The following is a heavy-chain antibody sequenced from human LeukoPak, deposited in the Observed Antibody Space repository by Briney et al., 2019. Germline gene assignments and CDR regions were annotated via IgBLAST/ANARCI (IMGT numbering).Heavy chain of an antibody. J-gene: IGHJ4*02. D-gene: IGHD3-10*01. CDR3: ARHWSGSGDCYPFDY. V-gene: IGHV4-59*08. Sequence: SETLSLTCTVSGGSISNYYWSWIRQPPGKGLEWIGYIYYSGSTNYNPSLESRVTISVDTSKNQVSLKLSSVTAADTAVYYCARHWSGSGDCYPFDYWGQGTLVTVSS. CDR1: GGSISNYY. CDR2: IYYSGST.